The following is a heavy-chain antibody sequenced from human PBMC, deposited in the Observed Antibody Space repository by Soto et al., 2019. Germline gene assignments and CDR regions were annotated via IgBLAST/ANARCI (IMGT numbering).Heavy chain of an antibody. D-gene: IGHD4-17*01. CDR1: GGSISSYY. Sequence: QVQLQESGPGLVKPSETLSLTCTVSGGSISSYYWTWIRQPPGKRLEWIGYVYYSGSTNYNASLKSPVTISVDMSKNQFSLKLSSVTAADTAVYYCARDTVTTSDDAFDIWGQGTMVTVSS. J-gene: IGHJ3*02. CDR3: ARDTVTTSDDAFDI. CDR2: VYYSGST. V-gene: IGHV4-59*01.